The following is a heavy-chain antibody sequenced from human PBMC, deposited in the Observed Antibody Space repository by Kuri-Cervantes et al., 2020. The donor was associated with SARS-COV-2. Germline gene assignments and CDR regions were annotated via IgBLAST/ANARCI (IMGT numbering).Heavy chain of an antibody. V-gene: IGHV3-23*01. D-gene: IGHD6-13*01. CDR1: GFTFSSYW. Sequence: GESLKISCAASGFTFSSYWMSWVRQAPGKGLEWVSAISGSGGSTYYADSVKGRFTISRDNSKNTLYLQMNSLRAEDTAVYYCAKSSIAAAATFWFDPWGQGTLVTVSS. J-gene: IGHJ5*02. CDR3: AKSSIAAAATFWFDP. CDR2: ISGSGGST.